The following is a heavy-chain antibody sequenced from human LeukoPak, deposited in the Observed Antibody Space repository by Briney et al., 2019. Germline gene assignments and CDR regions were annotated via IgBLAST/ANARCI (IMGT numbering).Heavy chain of an antibody. Sequence: KPSETLSLTCTVSGYSISSGYYWSWIRQPPGKGLEWIGYIYYSGSTNYNPSLKSRVTISVDTSKNQFSLKLSSVTAADTAVYYCAREGSDWNRNYYYYYYMDVWGKGTTVTVSS. CDR2: IYYSGST. D-gene: IGHD1-1*01. J-gene: IGHJ6*03. CDR3: AREGSDWNRNYYYYYYMDV. V-gene: IGHV4-61*01. CDR1: GYSISSGYY.